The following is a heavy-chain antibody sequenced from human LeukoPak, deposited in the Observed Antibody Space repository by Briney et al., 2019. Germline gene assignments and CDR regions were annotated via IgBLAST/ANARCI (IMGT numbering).Heavy chain of an antibody. D-gene: IGHD6-13*01. CDR1: GGSVSSSSYC. V-gene: IGHV4-39*01. J-gene: IGHJ5*02. CDR2: IYYSGST. Sequence: SETLSLTCTVSGGSVSSSSYCGWIRQPPGRRLEWTGSIYYSGSTYYSPSLKSRVTISLDPSKNQFSLKLSSLTAADTAIYYCASGYTAAGRRFDPWGQGTLVTVSS. CDR3: ASGYTAAGRRFDP.